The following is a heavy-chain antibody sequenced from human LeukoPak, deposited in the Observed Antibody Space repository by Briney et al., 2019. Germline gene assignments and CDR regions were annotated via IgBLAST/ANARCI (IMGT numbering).Heavy chain of an antibody. V-gene: IGHV4-31*03. J-gene: IGHJ5*02. CDR1: GGSISSGGYY. D-gene: IGHD3-3*01. CDR2: IYYSGST. Sequence: SQTLSLTCTVSGGSISSGGYYWSWIRQHPGKGLEWIGYIYYSGSTYYNPSLKSRVTISVDTSKNQFSLKLSSVTAADTAVYYCARSEVTIFDGIDPWGQRTLVTVSS. CDR3: ARSEVTIFDGIDP.